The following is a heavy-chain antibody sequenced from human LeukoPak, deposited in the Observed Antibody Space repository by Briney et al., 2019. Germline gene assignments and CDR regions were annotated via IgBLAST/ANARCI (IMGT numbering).Heavy chain of an antibody. V-gene: IGHV3-7*01. CDR2: IKQDGSEK. J-gene: IGHJ6*04. Sequence: PGGSLRLSCAASGFTFSSYWMSWVRQAPGKGLEWAANIKQDGSEKYYVDSVKGRFTISRDNAKNSLYLQMNSLRAEDTAVYYCARELWFGELWWVDVWGKGTTVTISS. D-gene: IGHD3-10*01. CDR1: GFTFSSYW. CDR3: ARELWFGELWWVDV.